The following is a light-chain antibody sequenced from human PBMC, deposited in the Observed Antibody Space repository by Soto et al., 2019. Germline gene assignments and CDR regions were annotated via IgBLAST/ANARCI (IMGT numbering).Light chain of an antibody. V-gene: IGKV1-33*01. J-gene: IGKJ3*01. Sequence: DIQMTQSPSSLSASVGDRVSITCLASHDIGNYLNWYQQKPGKAPKLLIYYASNLETGASSRFSGSGSGTDFTFTISSLQPEDIATYFCQQYENLPRFIFGPGTKVDIK. CDR2: YAS. CDR3: QQYENLPRFI. CDR1: HDIGNY.